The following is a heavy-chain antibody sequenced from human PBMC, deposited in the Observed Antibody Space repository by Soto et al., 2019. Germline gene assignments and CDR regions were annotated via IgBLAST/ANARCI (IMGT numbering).Heavy chain of an antibody. CDR2: VNHGGST. CDR3: AREWWSGSLIGGSL. CDR1: GGSFSDYY. D-gene: IGHD3-3*01. J-gene: IGHJ4*02. V-gene: IGHV4-34*01. Sequence: QVQLQQWGAGLLKPSETLSLTCPVNGGSFSDYYWTWIRQPPGKGLEWIGEVNHGGSTHYNPSLMSRVSISVDTSKKQFSLNLIFVTAADTAVYYCAREWWSGSLIGGSLGGEGTLATVSS.